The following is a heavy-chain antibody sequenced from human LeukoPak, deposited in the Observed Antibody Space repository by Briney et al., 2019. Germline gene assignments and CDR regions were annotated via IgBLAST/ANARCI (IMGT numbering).Heavy chain of an antibody. Sequence: PSETLSLTCTVSGGSISSSSYCWGWIRQPPGKGLEWIGSIYYSGSTYYNPSLKSRVTISVDTSKNQFSLKLSSVTAADTAVYYCARHQVTMVRGVIPNFDYWGQGTLVTVSS. CDR2: IYYSGST. J-gene: IGHJ4*02. CDR3: ARHQVTMVRGVIPNFDY. V-gene: IGHV4-39*01. D-gene: IGHD3-10*01. CDR1: GGSISSSSYC.